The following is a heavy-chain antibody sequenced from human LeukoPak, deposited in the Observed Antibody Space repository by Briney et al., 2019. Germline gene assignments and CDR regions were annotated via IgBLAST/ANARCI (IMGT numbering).Heavy chain of an antibody. D-gene: IGHD3-22*01. CDR2: ISSSGSTI. CDR3: ARTLDYYDSNGDDDAFDI. Sequence: PGGSLRLSCAVSGFTFSSYEMNWVRQAPGKGLEWVSYISSSGSTIYYADSVKGRFTISRDNAKNSLYLQMNSLRAEDTAVYYCARTLDYYDSNGDDDAFDIWGQGTMVTVSS. J-gene: IGHJ3*02. CDR1: GFTFSSYE. V-gene: IGHV3-48*03.